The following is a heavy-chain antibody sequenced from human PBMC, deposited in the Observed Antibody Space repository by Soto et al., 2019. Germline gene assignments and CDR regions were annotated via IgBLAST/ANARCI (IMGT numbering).Heavy chain of an antibody. J-gene: IGHJ4*02. Sequence: PSETLSLTCTVSGDAIYIGGYYWTWIRQHPGKGLEWIGYIYYSGSTHYSSSLKSRVTMSIDTSKNQFPLKLTSVTAADTAVYYCARLSSIDSSGYYLDYWGQGTLVTVSS. D-gene: IGHD3-22*01. CDR1: GDAIYIGGYY. CDR3: ARLSSIDSSGYYLDY. V-gene: IGHV4-31*03. CDR2: IYYSGST.